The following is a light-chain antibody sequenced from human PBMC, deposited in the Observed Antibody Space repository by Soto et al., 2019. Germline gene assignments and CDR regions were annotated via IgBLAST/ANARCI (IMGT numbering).Light chain of an antibody. CDR2: GAS. V-gene: IGKV3-15*01. CDR3: HQYDNWPET. Sequence: ETVMTQSPAILSVSPGERATLSCRASQSVNSDLAWYQQKPGQAPRLLIYGASTRATGIPARFSGSGSGTEFTLTISSLQSEDFAVYYCHQYDNWPETFGQGTKVDI. J-gene: IGKJ1*01. CDR1: QSVNSD.